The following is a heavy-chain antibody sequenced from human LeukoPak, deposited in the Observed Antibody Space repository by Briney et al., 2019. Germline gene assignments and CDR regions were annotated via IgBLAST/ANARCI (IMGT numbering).Heavy chain of an antibody. CDR2: IKQDESEK. CDR3: GRSMDV. J-gene: IGHJ6*02. CDR1: GFTFSSYA. Sequence: GGSLRLSCAASGFTFSSYAMSWVRQAPGKGLEWVANIKQDESEKYYVDSVKGRFTISRDNAKNSLYLQMNSLRAEDTAVYYCGRSMDVWGQGTTVTVSS. V-gene: IGHV3-7*01.